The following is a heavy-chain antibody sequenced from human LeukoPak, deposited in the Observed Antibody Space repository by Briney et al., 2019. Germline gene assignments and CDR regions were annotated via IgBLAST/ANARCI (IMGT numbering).Heavy chain of an antibody. J-gene: IGHJ4*02. Sequence: PSQTLSLTCAVSGGSISSGGYSWSWTRQPPGKGLEWIGYIYHSGSTYYNPSLKSRVTISVDRSKNQFSLKLSSVTAADTAVYYCVRAHDYGDYADYWGQGTLVTVSS. CDR2: IYHSGST. CDR1: GGSISSGGYS. V-gene: IGHV4-30-2*01. D-gene: IGHD4-17*01. CDR3: VRAHDYGDYADY.